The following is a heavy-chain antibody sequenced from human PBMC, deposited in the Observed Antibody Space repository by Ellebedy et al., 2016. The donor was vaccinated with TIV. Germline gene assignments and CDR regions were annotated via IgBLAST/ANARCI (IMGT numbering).Heavy chain of an antibody. J-gene: IGHJ2*01. CDR3: ARDRSLGPSRYFDL. V-gene: IGHV3-33*01. CDR2: IWLDGSNE. Sequence: GGSLRLSCAASGFTFSGYYMHWVRQAPGKGLEWVSVIWLDGSNEYFADSVKGRFTSSRDNSKNTLYLQMNGLRADDAAVYYCARDRSLGPSRYFDLWGRGTLVTVSS. CDR1: GFTFSGYY. D-gene: IGHD3-16*01.